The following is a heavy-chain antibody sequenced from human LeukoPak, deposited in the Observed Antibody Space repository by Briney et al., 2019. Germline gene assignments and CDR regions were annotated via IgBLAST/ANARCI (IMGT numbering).Heavy chain of an antibody. J-gene: IGHJ3*02. CDR3: ARPQSWALHWVHAFDI. D-gene: IGHD1-26*01. Sequence: SVKVSCKASGGTFSSYAISWVRQAPGQGLEWMGGIIPIFGTANYAQKFQGRVTITADESTSTAYMELSSLRSEDTAVYYCARPQSWALHWVHAFDIWGQGTMATVSS. CDR1: GGTFSSYA. CDR2: IIPIFGTA. V-gene: IGHV1-69*13.